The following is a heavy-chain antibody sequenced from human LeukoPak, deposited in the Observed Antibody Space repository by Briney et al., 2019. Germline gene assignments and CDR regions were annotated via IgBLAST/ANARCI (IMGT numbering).Heavy chain of an antibody. CDR2: ISYDGSNK. CDR3: ASELAYYFDS. Sequence: GGSLRLSCAASGFTFSSYAMHWVRQAPGKGLEWVAVISYDGSNKYYADSVKGRFTISRDNAKNSLYLQMNSLRVEYTAVYYCASELAYYFDSWGQGTLVTVSS. CDR1: GFTFSSYA. J-gene: IGHJ4*02. V-gene: IGHV3-30-3*01. D-gene: IGHD2-21*01.